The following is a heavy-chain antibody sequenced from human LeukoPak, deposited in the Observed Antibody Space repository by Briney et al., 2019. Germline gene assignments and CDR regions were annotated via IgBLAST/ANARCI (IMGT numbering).Heavy chain of an antibody. J-gene: IGHJ4*02. CDR2: ISGSGGST. CDR3: AKDRSRITIFGVVITPFDY. V-gene: IGHV3-23*01. Sequence: GGSLRLSCAASGFTFSSYAMSCVRQAPGKGLEWVSAISGSGGSTYCADSVKGRFTISRDNSKNTLYLQMNSLRAEDTAVYYCAKDRSRITIFGVVITPFDYWGQGTLVTVSS. CDR1: GFTFSSYA. D-gene: IGHD3-3*01.